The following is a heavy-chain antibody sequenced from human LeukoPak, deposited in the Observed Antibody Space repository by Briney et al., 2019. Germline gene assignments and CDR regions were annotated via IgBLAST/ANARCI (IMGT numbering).Heavy chain of an antibody. V-gene: IGHV3-74*01. CDR3: ARARGNTYGYFEY. J-gene: IGHJ4*02. CDR2: INGDASST. D-gene: IGHD5-18*01. CDR1: GLTLGGYW. Sequence: GGSLRLSCAASGLTLGGYWMHWVRQAPGKGLVWASRINGDASSTSYADSVKGRFTISRDNAKSTLYLQMNSLRVEDTAVYYCARARGNTYGYFEYWGQGTLVTVSS.